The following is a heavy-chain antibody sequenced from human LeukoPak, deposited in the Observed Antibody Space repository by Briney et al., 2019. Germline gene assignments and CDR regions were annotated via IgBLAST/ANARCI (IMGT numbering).Heavy chain of an antibody. CDR2: IIPIFGTA. D-gene: IGHD3-22*01. V-gene: IGHV1-69*05. J-gene: IGHJ4*02. CDR1: GGTFSSYA. CDR3: ARRTYDSSGSFDY. Sequence: SVEVSCKASGGTFSSYAISWVRQAPGQGPEWMGGIIPIFGTANYAQKFQGRVTITTDESTSTAYMELSSLRSEDTAVYYCARRTYDSSGSFDYWGQGTLVTVSS.